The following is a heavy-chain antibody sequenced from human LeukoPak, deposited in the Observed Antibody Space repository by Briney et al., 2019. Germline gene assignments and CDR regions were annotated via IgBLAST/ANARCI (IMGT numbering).Heavy chain of an antibody. D-gene: IGHD2-8*01. V-gene: IGHV3-23*01. CDR3: AKAGLADLIRGSYFDY. Sequence: GGSLRLSCAASGYTFSSYAMSWVRQAPGKGLECISGFSGSGGSTYYADSVKGRFTISRDNSKNTLYLQMNSLRAEDTAVYYCAKAGLADLIRGSYFDYWGQGTLVTVSS. CDR1: GYTFSSYA. CDR2: FSGSGGST. J-gene: IGHJ4*02.